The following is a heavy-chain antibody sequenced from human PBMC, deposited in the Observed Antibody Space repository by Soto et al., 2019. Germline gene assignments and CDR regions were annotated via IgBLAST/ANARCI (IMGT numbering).Heavy chain of an antibody. CDR1: GGSISSSSYY. CDR2: IHYSGST. CDR3: ARREWLLYFDY. V-gene: IGHV4-39*01. J-gene: IGHJ4*02. D-gene: IGHD3-3*01. Sequence: SETLSLTCTVSGGSISSSSYYWGWIRQPPGKGLEWIGSIHYSGSTYYNPSLKSRVTISVDTSKNQFSLKLSSVTAADTAVYYCARREWLLYFDYWGQGTLVTVSS.